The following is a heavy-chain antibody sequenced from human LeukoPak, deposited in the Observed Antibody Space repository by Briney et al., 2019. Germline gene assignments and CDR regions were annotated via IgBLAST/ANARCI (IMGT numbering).Heavy chain of an antibody. CDR1: GGSIRSTTYY. D-gene: IGHD3-10*01. CDR2: IYYSGNT. Sequence: KPSETLSLTCTVSGGSIRSTTYYWGWIRQPPGKGLEWIGSIYYSGNTYYSPSLMSRVTISVDTSKNQFSLNLSSVTAADTAVYYCARGGWFGESPFDYWGQGTLVTVSS. J-gene: IGHJ4*02. CDR3: ARGGWFGESPFDY. V-gene: IGHV4-39*07.